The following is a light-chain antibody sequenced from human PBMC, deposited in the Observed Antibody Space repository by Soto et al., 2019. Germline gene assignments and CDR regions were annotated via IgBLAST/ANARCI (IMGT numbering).Light chain of an antibody. CDR2: CAS. CDR1: QSVSSN. Sequence: EIVMTQSPATLSVSPGERATLSCRASQSVSSNLAWYQQKPGQAPRLLIYCASTRATGIPARFSGSGSGTEVTLAICSLQSEDFAVYYGKQDNNWPPWTFGQETKVEIK. V-gene: IGKV3-15*01. J-gene: IGKJ1*01. CDR3: KQDNNWPPWT.